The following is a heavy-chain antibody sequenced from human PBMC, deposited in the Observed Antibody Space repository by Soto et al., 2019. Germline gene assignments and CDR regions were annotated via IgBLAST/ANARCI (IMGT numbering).Heavy chain of an antibody. CDR3: TTEGGPYCSGGSCYS. CDR1: GFTFSNAW. V-gene: IGHV3-15*01. D-gene: IGHD2-15*01. CDR2: IKSKTDGGTT. J-gene: IGHJ4*02. Sequence: EVQLVESGGGLVKPGGSLRLSCAASGFTFSNAWMSWVRQAPGKGLEWVGRIKSKTDGGTTDYAAPVKGRFTISRDDSKNTLYLQMHSLKTEDTAVYYCTTEGGPYCSGGSCYSWGQGTLVTVSS.